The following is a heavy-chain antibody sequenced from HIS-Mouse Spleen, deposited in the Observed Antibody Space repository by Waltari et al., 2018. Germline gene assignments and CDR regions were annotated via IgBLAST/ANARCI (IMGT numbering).Heavy chain of an antibody. CDR2: IYYSGST. J-gene: IGHJ2*01. CDR3: AREIPYSSSWYDWYFDL. CDR1: GGSISSSRYY. Sequence: QLQLQESGPGLVKPSEPLSLTCTVSGGSISSSRYYRGWIRQPPGKGLEWIGSIYYSGSTYYNPSLKRRVTISVDTSKNQFSLKLSSVTAADTAVYYCAREIPYSSSWYDWYFDLWGRGTLVTVSS. V-gene: IGHV4-39*07. D-gene: IGHD6-13*01.